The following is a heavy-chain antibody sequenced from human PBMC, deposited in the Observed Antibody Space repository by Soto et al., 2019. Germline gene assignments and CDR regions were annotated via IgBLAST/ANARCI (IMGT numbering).Heavy chain of an antibody. CDR2: ISSRGGTI. CDR3: ARDLLGYSTRGWFDP. CDR1: GFTFSDYY. J-gene: IGHJ5*02. Sequence: QVQLVESGGGLVKPVGSLRLSCAASGFTFSDYYMSWIRQAPGKGLEWVSYISSRGGTIYYADSVTGRFTISRDNAKNSLYMQMNSLRAEDTAVYYCARDLLGYSTRGWFDPWGQGTLVTVSS. V-gene: IGHV3-11*01. D-gene: IGHD3-22*01.